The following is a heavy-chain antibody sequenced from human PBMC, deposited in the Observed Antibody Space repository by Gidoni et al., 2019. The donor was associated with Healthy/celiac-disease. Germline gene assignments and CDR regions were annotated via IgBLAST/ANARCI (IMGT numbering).Heavy chain of an antibody. D-gene: IGHD3-10*01. CDR2: IIPIFGTA. CDR3: AKRNHYYGSGSPGYYYYGMDV. Sequence: QVQLVQSGAEVKKPGSSVKVSCKASGGTFSSYAISWVRQAPGQGLEWMGGIIPIFGTANYAQKFQGRVTITADESTSTAYMELSSLRSEDTAVYYCAKRNHYYGSGSPGYYYYGMDVWGQRTTVTVSS. J-gene: IGHJ6*02. V-gene: IGHV1-69*01. CDR1: GGTFSSYA.